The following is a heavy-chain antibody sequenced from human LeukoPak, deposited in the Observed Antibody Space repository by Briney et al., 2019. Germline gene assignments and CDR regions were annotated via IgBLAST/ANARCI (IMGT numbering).Heavy chain of an antibody. Sequence: SETLSLTCTVSGGSISSYYWSWIRQPPGKGLEWLGYIYYSGSTNYNPSLKSRVTISVDTSKNQFSLKLSSVTAADTAVYYCAGGGWSSSWDDAFDIWGQGTMVTVSS. J-gene: IGHJ3*02. CDR2: IYYSGST. V-gene: IGHV4-59*08. CDR3: AGGGWSSSWDDAFDI. D-gene: IGHD6-13*01. CDR1: GGSISSYY.